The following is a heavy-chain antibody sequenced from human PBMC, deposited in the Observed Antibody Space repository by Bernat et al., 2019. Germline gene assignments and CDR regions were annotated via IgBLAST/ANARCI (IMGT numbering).Heavy chain of an antibody. V-gene: IGHV4-31*03. CDR3: ARDLFYPHDYGDYVHAFDI. D-gene: IGHD4-17*01. Sequence: QVPLQESGPGLVKPSQTLSLTCTVSGGSISSGGYYWSWIRQHPGKGLEWIGYIYYSGSTYYNPSLKSRVTISVDTSKNQFSLKLSSVTAADTAVYYCARDLFYPHDYGDYVHAFDIWGQGTMVTVSS. CDR1: GGSISSGGYY. J-gene: IGHJ3*02. CDR2: IYYSGST.